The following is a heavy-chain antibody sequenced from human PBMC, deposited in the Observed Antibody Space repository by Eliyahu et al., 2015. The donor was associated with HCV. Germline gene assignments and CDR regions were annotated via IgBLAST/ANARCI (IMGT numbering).Heavy chain of an antibody. CDR2: ISWNSGSI. CDR1: GXPXDXXA. V-gene: IGHV3-9*01. D-gene: IGHD5-12*01. J-gene: IGHJ4*01. Sequence: EVQLVESGGGLVQPGRXLRLSCASSGXPXDXXAXPWVRQXPGKGLEWVSGISWNSGSIGYADSVKGRFTISRDNAKNSLYLQMNSLRAEDTALYYCAKVRGYSGPLGYFDYWGQGTLVTVSS. CDR3: AKVRGYSGPLGYFDY.